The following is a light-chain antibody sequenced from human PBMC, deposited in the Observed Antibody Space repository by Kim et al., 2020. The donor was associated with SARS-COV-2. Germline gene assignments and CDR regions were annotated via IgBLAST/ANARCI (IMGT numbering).Light chain of an antibody. Sequence: ASGMSVGCNCGGTSIGSKRWLGQQQERGQSPGLGIYCDNERPSGIPERFSGCSSGNTATLTISGVEAGDEADYYCQVWDSSCEHWLFGGWTQLTVL. J-gene: IGLJ3*02. CDR1: SIGSKR. V-gene: IGLV3-21*04. CDR2: CDN. CDR3: QVWDSSCEHWL.